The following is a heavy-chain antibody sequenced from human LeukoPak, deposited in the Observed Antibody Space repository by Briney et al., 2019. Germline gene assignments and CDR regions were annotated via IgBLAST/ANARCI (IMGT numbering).Heavy chain of an antibody. D-gene: IGHD1-14*01. J-gene: IGHJ5*02. V-gene: IGHV3-43*01. CDR2: ISWDGDNT. CDR3: AKGTGKSTLNWFDP. Sequence: GGSLRLSCAASGFTFDDYTMHWVRQAPGKGLEWVSLISWDGDNTYYADSVRGRFTLSRDNNKNSLYLQINSLRTEDTALYYCAKGTGKSTLNWFDPWGQGTLVTVSS. CDR1: GFTFDDYT.